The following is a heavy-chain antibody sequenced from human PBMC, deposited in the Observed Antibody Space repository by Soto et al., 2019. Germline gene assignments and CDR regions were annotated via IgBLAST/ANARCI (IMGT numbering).Heavy chain of an antibody. Sequence: GGSLRLSCSASGFTFSSYAMHWVRQAPGKGLDYVSAISSNGGSTYYADSVKGRFTISRDNSKNTLYLQMSSLRAEDTVVYFCVKDAYYDFWSGYYPFDYWGQGTLVTVSS. V-gene: IGHV3-64D*08. CDR3: VKDAYYDFWSGYYPFDY. CDR1: GFTFSSYA. CDR2: ISSNGGST. J-gene: IGHJ4*02. D-gene: IGHD3-3*01.